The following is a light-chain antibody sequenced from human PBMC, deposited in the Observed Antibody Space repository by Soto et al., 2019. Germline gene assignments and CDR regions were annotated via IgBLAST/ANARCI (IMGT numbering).Light chain of an antibody. CDR1: QGISSY. Sequence: DIQLTQTPSFLSASVGDRVTITCRASQGISSYLAWYQQKPGKXHKXXIYAASTLQSGVPSRFSGSGSGADLTITISSLEPEDCELYDCQQHINWPLTFGGGTKVDI. V-gene: IGKV1-9*01. CDR3: QQHINWPLT. CDR2: AAS. J-gene: IGKJ4*01.